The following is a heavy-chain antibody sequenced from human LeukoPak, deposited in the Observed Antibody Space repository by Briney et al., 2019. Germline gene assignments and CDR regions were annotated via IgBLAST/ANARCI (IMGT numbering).Heavy chain of an antibody. CDR2: ISSSSYI. CDR1: GFTFSSYS. J-gene: IGHJ4*02. CDR3: AREDSSGLDY. V-gene: IGHV3-21*01. Sequence: GGSLRLSCAASGFTFSSYSMNWVRQAPGKGLEWVSSISSSSYIYYADSVKGRFTISRDNAKNSLYLQMNSLRAEDTAIYYCAREDSSGLDYWGQGTLVTVSS. D-gene: IGHD6-19*01.